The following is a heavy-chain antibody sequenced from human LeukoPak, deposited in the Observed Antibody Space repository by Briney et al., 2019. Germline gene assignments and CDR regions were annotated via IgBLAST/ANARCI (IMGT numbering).Heavy chain of an antibody. J-gene: IGHJ4*02. Sequence: GASVKVSCKASGYTFTGYYMHWVRQAPGQGVEWMGWINPNSGGTNYAQKFQGRVTMTRDTSISTAYMELSRLRSDDTAVYYCARDGKASMEHGDYWGQGTLVTVSS. V-gene: IGHV1-2*02. CDR1: GYTFTGYY. CDR3: ARDGKASMEHGDY. D-gene: IGHD2/OR15-2a*01. CDR2: INPNSGGT.